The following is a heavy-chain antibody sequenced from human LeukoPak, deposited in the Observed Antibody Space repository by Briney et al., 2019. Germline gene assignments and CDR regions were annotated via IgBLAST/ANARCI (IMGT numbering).Heavy chain of an antibody. Sequence: PSQTLSLTCTVSGGSISSGSYYWSWIRQPAGKGLEWIGRIYTSGSTNYNPSLKSRVTISVDTSKNQFSLRLSSVTAADTAVYYCAGGYDYYDSSGYYFFDYWGQGTLVTVSS. J-gene: IGHJ4*02. CDR2: IYTSGST. CDR1: GGSISSGSYY. D-gene: IGHD3-22*01. V-gene: IGHV4-61*02. CDR3: AGGYDYYDSSGYYFFDY.